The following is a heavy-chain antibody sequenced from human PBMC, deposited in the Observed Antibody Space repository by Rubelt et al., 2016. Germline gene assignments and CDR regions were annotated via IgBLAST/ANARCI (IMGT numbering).Heavy chain of an antibody. CDR1: GGSTSSGGYY. V-gene: IGHV4-31*03. CDR3: AWGTGVGGTLDWFDP. CDR2: IYYSGST. D-gene: IGHD2-15*01. Sequence: QVQLQESGPGLVKPSQTLSLTCTVSGGSTSSGGYYWSWIRQHPGKGLEWIGYIYYSGSTYYNPALKSRVTISVDTTKNQVSLKLSCVAAGYRAVEYGAWGTGVGGTLDWFDPWGQGTLVTVSS. J-gene: IGHJ5*02.